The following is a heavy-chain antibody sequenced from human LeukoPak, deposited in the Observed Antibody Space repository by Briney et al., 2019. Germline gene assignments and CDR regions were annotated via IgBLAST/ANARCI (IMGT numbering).Heavy chain of an antibody. J-gene: IGHJ4*02. Sequence: ASVKVSCKASGYTFTSYDINWVRQATGQGLEWMGWMNPNSGNTGYAQKLQGRITMTTDTSTSTAYMELRSLRSDDTAVYYCAPGQFDYWGQGTLVTVSS. CDR3: APGQFDY. V-gene: IGHV1-8*01. CDR1: GYTFTSYD. CDR2: MNPNSGNT.